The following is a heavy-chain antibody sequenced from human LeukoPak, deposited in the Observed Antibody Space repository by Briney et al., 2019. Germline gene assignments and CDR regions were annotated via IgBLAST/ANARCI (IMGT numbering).Heavy chain of an antibody. CDR1: GGGFTFTSHA. CDR3: AGFFYDNSGDAFDI. J-gene: IGHJ3*02. D-gene: IGHD3-22*01. V-gene: IGHV1-69*13. Sequence: SVKVSCKASGGGFTFTSHAISWVRQAPGQGLEWMGGIIPIYGSATYAQKFQGRITITSDESTRTVYMELSSLRPEGSAVHYCAGFFYDNSGDAFDIWGQGTMVTVSS. CDR2: IIPIYGSA.